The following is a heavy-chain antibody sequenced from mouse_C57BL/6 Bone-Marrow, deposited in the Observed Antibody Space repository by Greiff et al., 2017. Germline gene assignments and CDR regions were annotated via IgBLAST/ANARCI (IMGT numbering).Heavy chain of an antibody. D-gene: IGHD2-3*01. Sequence: EVKLVESGGGLVKPGGSLKLSCAASGFTFSSYTMSWVRQTPEKRLEWVATISGGGGNTYYPDSVKGRFTISRDNAKNTLYLQMSSLRSEDTALYYCARHSPDGYYAYYYAMDYWGQGTSVTVSS. CDR1: GFTFSSYT. CDR3: ARHSPDGYYAYYYAMDY. J-gene: IGHJ4*01. CDR2: ISGGGGNT. V-gene: IGHV5-9*01.